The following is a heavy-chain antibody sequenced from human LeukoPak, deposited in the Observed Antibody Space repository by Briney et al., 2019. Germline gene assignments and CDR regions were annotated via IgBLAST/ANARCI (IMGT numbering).Heavy chain of an antibody. D-gene: IGHD3-22*01. V-gene: IGHV3-53*01. CDR2: LYTGGGT. Sequence: GGSLRLSCAASGLSVRTTYMSWVRQAPGKGLEWVSVLYTGGGTDHADSVKGRFTISRDNSKNTLSLQMNSLRVEDTAIYYCTRSGYRHPYHFDSWGQGTLVTVSS. J-gene: IGHJ4*02. CDR3: TRSGYRHPYHFDS. CDR1: GLSVRTTY.